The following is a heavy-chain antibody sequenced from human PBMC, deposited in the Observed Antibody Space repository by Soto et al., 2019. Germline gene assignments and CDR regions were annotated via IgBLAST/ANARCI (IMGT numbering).Heavy chain of an antibody. V-gene: IGHV4-39*01. J-gene: IGHJ4*02. D-gene: IGHD4-17*01. Sequence: QLQLQESGPGLVKPSETLSLTCTVSGGSISSSSYYWGWIRQPPGKGLEWIGSIYYSGSTYYNPSLKRRVTISVDTSKNQFSLKLSSVTAADTAVYYCARQISGDNYGYLGRGKSDYWGQGTLVTVSS. CDR2: IYYSGST. CDR1: GGSISSSSYY. CDR3: ARQISGDNYGYLGRGKSDY.